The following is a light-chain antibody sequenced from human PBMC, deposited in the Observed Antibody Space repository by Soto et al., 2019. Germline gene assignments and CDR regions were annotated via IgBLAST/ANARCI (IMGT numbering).Light chain of an antibody. J-gene: IGKJ1*01. Sequence: EIVMTQSPTTLSVSPGERATLSCRASQSVSNNYLAWYQQKPGQAPRLLIYGASNRATGTPDRFSGSGSGTDFTLTISRLAPEDFAVYDCQQYGSPGTFGQGTKVDIK. CDR2: GAS. V-gene: IGKV3-20*01. CDR1: QSVSNNY. CDR3: QQYGSPGT.